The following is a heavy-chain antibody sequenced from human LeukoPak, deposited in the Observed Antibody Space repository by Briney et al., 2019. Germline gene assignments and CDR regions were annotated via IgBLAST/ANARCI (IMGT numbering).Heavy chain of an antibody. Sequence: GGSLRLSCAASGFTFSSYSMNWVRQAPGKGLEWVSSISSSSSYIYYADSVKGRFTISRDNAKNSLYLQMNSLRAEDTAVYYRARVAGDILTGYYPDYWGQGTLVTVSS. D-gene: IGHD3-9*01. CDR1: GFTFSSYS. V-gene: IGHV3-21*01. J-gene: IGHJ4*02. CDR2: ISSSSSYI. CDR3: ARVAGDILTGYYPDY.